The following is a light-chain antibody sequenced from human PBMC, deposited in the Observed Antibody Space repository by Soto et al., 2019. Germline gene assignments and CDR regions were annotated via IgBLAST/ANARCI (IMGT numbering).Light chain of an antibody. J-gene: IGKJ1*01. V-gene: IGKV1-5*03. CDR1: QSISSW. CDR2: KAS. CDR3: QQYNSYST. Sequence: DIQMTQSPSTLSASVGDRVTITCLASQSISSWLAWYQQKPGKAPKLLIYKASSLESGVPSRFSGSGSGTEFILTISSLQPDDFATYYCQQYNSYSTFGQGTKVDIK.